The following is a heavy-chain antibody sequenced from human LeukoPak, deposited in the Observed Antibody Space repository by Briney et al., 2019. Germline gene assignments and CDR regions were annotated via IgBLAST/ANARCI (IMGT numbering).Heavy chain of an antibody. CDR2: INHSGST. CDR3: ARRNGSNDAVDY. D-gene: IGHD1-1*01. V-gene: IGHV4-34*01. Sequence: SETLSLTCAVSGASISSGTYSWSWIRQPPGKGLEWIGEINHSGSTNYNPSLKSRVTISVDTSKNQFSLKLSSVTAADTAVYYCARRNGSNDAVDYWGQGTLVTVSS. CDR1: GASISSGTYS. J-gene: IGHJ4*02.